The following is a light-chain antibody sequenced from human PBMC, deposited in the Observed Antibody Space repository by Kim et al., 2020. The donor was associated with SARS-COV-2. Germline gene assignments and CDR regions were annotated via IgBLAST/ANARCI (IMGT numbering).Light chain of an antibody. J-gene: IGKJ1*01. V-gene: IGKV1-39*01. CDR1: QSISSY. Sequence: AYVGDKVTLTCRARQSISSYLHWYKQKPGKAPKLLIYAASSVQSGVPSRFSDSGSGTDFTLTISSLQPEDFATYYCQQSYTHPVTFGQGTKVDIK. CDR2: AAS. CDR3: QQSYTHPVT.